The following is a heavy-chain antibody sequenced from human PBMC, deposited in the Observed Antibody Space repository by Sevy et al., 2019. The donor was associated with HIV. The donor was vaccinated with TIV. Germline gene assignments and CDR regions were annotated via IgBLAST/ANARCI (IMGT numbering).Heavy chain of an antibody. Sequence: GGSLRLSCAASGFSVSNSYMSWVRQAPGKGLQWVSVIYSGDSTYYTDSVKGRFPISRDNSKNTLYLQMNSLRAEDTAGYYWTRLSVYYYDSSGYYTTGQALDIWGQGTRVTVSS. D-gene: IGHD3-22*01. J-gene: IGHJ3*02. CDR1: GFSVSNSY. V-gene: IGHV3-53*01. CDR3: TRLSVYYYDSSGYYTTGQALDI. CDR2: IYSGDST.